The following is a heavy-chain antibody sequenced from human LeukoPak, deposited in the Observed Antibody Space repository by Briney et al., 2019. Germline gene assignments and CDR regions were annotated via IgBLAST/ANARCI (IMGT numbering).Heavy chain of an antibody. CDR2: ISYDGSNK. D-gene: IGHD6-19*01. CDR3: ARGRYSSGYYYYYMDV. V-gene: IGHV3-30*03. Sequence: HPGRSLRLSCAASGFTFSSYGMHWVRQAPGKGLEWVAVISYDGSNKYYADSVKGRFTISRDNAKNTLYLQMNSLRAEDTALYHCARGRYSSGYYYYYMDVWGKGTTVTVSS. CDR1: GFTFSSYG. J-gene: IGHJ6*03.